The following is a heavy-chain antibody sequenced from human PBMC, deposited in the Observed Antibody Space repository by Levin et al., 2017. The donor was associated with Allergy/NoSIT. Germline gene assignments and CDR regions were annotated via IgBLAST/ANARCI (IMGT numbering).Heavy chain of an antibody. CDR2: LSGSGDRT. Sequence: GGSLRLSCAASGFTFSSYAMSWVRQAPGKGLEWVSALSGSGDRTYYADSVKGRFAISRDNSKNTLYLQMNSLRAEDTAVYYCAKGVGYASGSYNSWGQGTLVTVAS. CDR3: AKGVGYASGSYNS. J-gene: IGHJ4*02. D-gene: IGHD3-10*01. CDR1: GFTFSSYA. V-gene: IGHV3-23*01.